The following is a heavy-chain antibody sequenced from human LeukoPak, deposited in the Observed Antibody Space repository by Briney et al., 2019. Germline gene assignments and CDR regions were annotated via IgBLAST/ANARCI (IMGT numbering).Heavy chain of an antibody. CDR3: AKDRRYYYHSGSFGENFLED. CDR1: GFTFSSDA. D-gene: IGHD3-10*01. V-gene: IGHV3-23*01. CDR2: ISGSGGST. Sequence: GGSLRLSCAASGFTFSSDAMSWVRQAPGKGLEWVSAISGSGGSTYYADSVKGRFTISRDNSKNTLYLQMNSLRPEDTAVYYCAKDRRYYYHSGSFGENFLEDWGQGTLVTVSS. J-gene: IGHJ4*02.